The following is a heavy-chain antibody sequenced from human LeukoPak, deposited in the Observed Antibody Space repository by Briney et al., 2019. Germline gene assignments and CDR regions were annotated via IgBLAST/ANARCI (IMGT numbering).Heavy chain of an antibody. J-gene: IGHJ4*02. Sequence: GGSLRLSCAASGFTFSNYNMNWVRQAPGKGLEWVTSISSSSSYIYYADSLRGRFTISRDNAENSLYLQMISLRAEDTAVYYCARGRDGSQSPIDYWGQGTLVTVSS. V-gene: IGHV3-21*01. CDR2: ISSSSSYI. D-gene: IGHD5-24*01. CDR1: GFTFSNYN. CDR3: ARGRDGSQSPIDY.